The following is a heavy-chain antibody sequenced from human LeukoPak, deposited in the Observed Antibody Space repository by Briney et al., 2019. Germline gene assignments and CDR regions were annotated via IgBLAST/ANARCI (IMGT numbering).Heavy chain of an antibody. CDR2: IYSDGST. V-gene: IGHV3-53*01. CDR3: ARGHSSGWLYY. J-gene: IGHJ4*02. CDR1: GFTFSSYA. Sequence: PGGSLRLSCAASGFTFSSYAMSWVRQAPGKGLEWVSVIYSDGSTYYADSVKGRFTISRDNSKNTLYLQMNSLRAEDTALYYCARGHSSGWLYYWGQGTLVTVSS. D-gene: IGHD6-19*01.